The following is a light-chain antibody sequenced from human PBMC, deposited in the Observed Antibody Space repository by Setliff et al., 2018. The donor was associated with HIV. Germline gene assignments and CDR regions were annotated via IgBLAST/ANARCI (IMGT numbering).Light chain of an antibody. J-gene: IGLJ1*01. V-gene: IGLV2-14*01. CDR3: NSYRSGSPYV. CDR1: SSDIGGFNY. Sequence: SVLAQPVSVSGSPGQSITISCTGTSSDIGGFNYVSWYQLHPGKAPKLMIFDVSLRPSGVSNRFSGSKSGNTASLTISGLRAEDEADYFCNSYRSGSPYVFGTGTKVTVL. CDR2: DVS.